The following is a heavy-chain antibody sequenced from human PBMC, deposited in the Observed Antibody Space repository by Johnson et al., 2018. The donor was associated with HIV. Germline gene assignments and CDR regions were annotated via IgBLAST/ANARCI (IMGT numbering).Heavy chain of an antibody. Sequence: VQLVESGGDLVKPGGSLRLSCAASGFTVSSNEMSWVRQAPGKGLEWVSTISGGSTYYADSRKGRFTISRDNSKNTLHLQMNSLRAEDTAVYYCAKGYGGNGGAFDIWGQGTMVTVSS. V-gene: IGHV3-38-3*01. CDR2: ISGGST. CDR3: AKGYGGNGGAFDI. CDR1: GFTVSSNE. D-gene: IGHD4-23*01. J-gene: IGHJ3*02.